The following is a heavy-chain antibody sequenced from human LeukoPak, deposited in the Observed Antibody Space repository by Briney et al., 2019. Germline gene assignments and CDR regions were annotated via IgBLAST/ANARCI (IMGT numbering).Heavy chain of an antibody. D-gene: IGHD1-26*01. J-gene: IGHJ3*02. CDR1: GFTFSNAW. Sequence: GGSLRLSCAASGFTFSNAWMSWVRQAPGKGLEWVANIKQDGSEKYYVDSVKGRFTISRDNAKNSLYLQMNSLRAEDTAVYYCVRGGTARFMNSGSYDDAFDIWGQGTMVTVSS. CDR2: IKQDGSEK. V-gene: IGHV3-7*01. CDR3: VRGGTARFMNSGSYDDAFDI.